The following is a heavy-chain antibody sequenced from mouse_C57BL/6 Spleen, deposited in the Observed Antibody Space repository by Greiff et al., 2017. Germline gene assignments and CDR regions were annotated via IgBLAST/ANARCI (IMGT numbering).Heavy chain of an antibody. CDR1: GYTFTSYW. D-gene: IGHD2-2*01. J-gene: IGHJ4*01. CDR3: AGKEGYGCYARGY. CDR2: IDPSDSDT. V-gene: IGHV1-52*01. Sequence: VQLQQPGAELVRPGSSVKLSCKASGYTFTSYWMHWVKQRPIQGLEWIGNIDPSDSDTNYNQKFKDKATLTVDKSSSTAYMQLSSLTSEDSAVXYCAGKEGYGCYARGYWGQGTSVTVSS.